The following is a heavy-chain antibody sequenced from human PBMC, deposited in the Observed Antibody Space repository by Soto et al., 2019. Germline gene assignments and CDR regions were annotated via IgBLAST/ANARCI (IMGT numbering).Heavy chain of an antibody. Sequence: QVQLVQSGAEEKKPGASVKVSCQASGYTFTSYAMHWLRQAPGQRLEWMGWINAGNGNTKYSQKFQGRVTITRDTSASTAHMELSSLRSADTAVYSCARSIVVVTALDYWGQGTLVTVSA. J-gene: IGHJ4*02. CDR3: ARSIVVVTALDY. CDR1: GYTFTSYA. CDR2: INAGNGNT. D-gene: IGHD2-21*02. V-gene: IGHV1-3*05.